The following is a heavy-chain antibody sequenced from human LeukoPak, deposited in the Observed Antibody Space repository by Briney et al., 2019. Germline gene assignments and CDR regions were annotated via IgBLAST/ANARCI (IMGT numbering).Heavy chain of an antibody. D-gene: IGHD4-17*01. V-gene: IGHV1-2*02. Sequence: ASVKVSCKASGYTFTGYYMHWVRQAPGQGLEWMGWINPNSGGTNYAQKFQDRVTMTRDTSISTAYMELSRLTSDDTAVYHCARDRLDTSTVDFWGQGTLVTVSS. CDR1: GYTFTGYY. J-gene: IGHJ4*02. CDR3: ARDRLDTSTVDF. CDR2: INPNSGGT.